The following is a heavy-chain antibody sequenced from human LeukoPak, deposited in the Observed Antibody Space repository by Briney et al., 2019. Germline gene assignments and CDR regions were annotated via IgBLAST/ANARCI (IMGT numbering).Heavy chain of an antibody. CDR1: GGSISSSS. J-gene: IGHJ4*02. CDR3: ARPYYGLGRNAGYAY. D-gene: IGHD3-10*01. Sequence: ETLSLTRTVSGGSISSSSYYWGWIRQPPGKGLEWVSYISSSSSTIYYADSVKGRFTISRDNAKNSLYLQMNSLRAEDTAVYYCARPYYGLGRNAGYAYWGQGTLVTVSS. V-gene: IGHV3-48*01. CDR2: ISSSSSTI.